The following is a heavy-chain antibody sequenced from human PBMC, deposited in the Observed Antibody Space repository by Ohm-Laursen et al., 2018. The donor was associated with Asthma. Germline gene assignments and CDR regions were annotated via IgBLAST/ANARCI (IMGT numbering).Heavy chain of an antibody. D-gene: IGHD5-12*01. Sequence: SLRLSCAASGFTFSSYAMHWVRQAPGKGLEWVAVISYDGSNKYYADSVKGRFTISRDNSKNTLYLQMNSLRAEDTAVYYCARGVKVEYGGYDYSPLNWYFDLWGRGTLVTVSS. CDR2: ISYDGSNK. CDR3: ARGVKVEYGGYDYSPLNWYFDL. J-gene: IGHJ2*01. V-gene: IGHV3-30-3*01. CDR1: GFTFSSYA.